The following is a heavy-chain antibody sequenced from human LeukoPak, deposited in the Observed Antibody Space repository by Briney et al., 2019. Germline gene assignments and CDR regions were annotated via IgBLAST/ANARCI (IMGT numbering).Heavy chain of an antibody. CDR1: GFTFSSYS. D-gene: IGHD3-3*01. V-gene: IGHV3-48*01. J-gene: IGHJ6*03. Sequence: GGSLRLSCAASGFTFSSYSMNWVRQAPGKGLEWVSYISSSSSTIYYADSVKGRFTISRDNAKNSLYLQMNSLRAEDTAVYYCASFSGSSVYYMDVWGKGTTVTISS. CDR2: ISSSSSTI. CDR3: ASFSGSSVYYMDV.